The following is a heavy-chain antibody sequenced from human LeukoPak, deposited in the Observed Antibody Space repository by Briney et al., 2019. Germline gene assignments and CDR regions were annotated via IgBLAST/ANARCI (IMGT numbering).Heavy chain of an antibody. CDR1: GGIFTSYA. Sequence: ASVKVSCKASGGIFTSYAISCMRQAPGQWLEWMGGSIPIFGTANYAQKFQGRVTITADESTSTAYMELSSLRSEDTAVYYCARGPPVRYQLLVPVGGPWGQGTLVTVSS. CDR2: SIPIFGTA. CDR3: ARGPPVRYQLLVPVGGP. V-gene: IGHV1-69*01. D-gene: IGHD2-2*01. J-gene: IGHJ5*02.